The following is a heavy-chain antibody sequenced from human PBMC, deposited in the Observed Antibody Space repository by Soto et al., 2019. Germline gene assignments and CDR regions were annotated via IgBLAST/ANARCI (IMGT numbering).Heavy chain of an antibody. J-gene: IGHJ4*02. CDR3: AKAPMIVVVTLPHFDY. CDR1: GFTFSNYA. CDR2: ISDSGGST. V-gene: IGHV3-23*01. Sequence: GGSLRLSCAGSGFTFSNYAMSWVRQAPGKGLEWVSDISDSGGSTYYADSVKGRFTISRDNSKNTLYLQMNSLRAEDTAVYYCAKAPMIVVVTLPHFDYWGQGTLVTVSS. D-gene: IGHD3-22*01.